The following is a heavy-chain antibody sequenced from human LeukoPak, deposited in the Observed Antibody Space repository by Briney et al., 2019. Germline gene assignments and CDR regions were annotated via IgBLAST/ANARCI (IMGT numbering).Heavy chain of an antibody. J-gene: IGHJ4*02. V-gene: IGHV1-46*01. Sequence: GASVKVSCKASGYTFTRYYMHWVRQAPRQGLEWMGIINPSAGSTVYAQKFQGRVTMTRDMSTSTVYMELSSLRYEDTALYYCARDEGIPGTTWGANFHYWGQGTLVTVSS. CDR2: INPSAGST. D-gene: IGHD1-20*01. CDR3: ARDEGIPGTTWGANFHY. CDR1: GYTFTRYY.